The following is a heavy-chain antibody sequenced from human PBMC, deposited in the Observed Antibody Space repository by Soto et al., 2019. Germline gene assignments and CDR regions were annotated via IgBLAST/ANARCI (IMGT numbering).Heavy chain of an antibody. CDR2: TSSDGSDK. D-gene: IGHD2-2*02. Sequence: QVELVESGGGVVQPGRSLRLSCAGSGFTFSSYVMHWVRQAPGKGLEWVALTSSDGSDKYYADSVKGRFTISRDNSKTTLYLQMNDLRTEDTAVYYCAREPLYHYYYYTMDIWGQGTTVTVSS. J-gene: IGHJ6*02. CDR1: GFTFSSYV. CDR3: AREPLYHYYYYTMDI. V-gene: IGHV3-30-3*01.